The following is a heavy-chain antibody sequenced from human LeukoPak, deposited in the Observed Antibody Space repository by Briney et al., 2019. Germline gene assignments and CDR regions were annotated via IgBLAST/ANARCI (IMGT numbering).Heavy chain of an antibody. CDR1: GFTFSSYA. V-gene: IGHV3-23*01. D-gene: IGHD3-22*01. CDR2: ISGSGGST. CDR3: ANLNYYDSSMED. J-gene: IGHJ4*02. Sequence: GGSLRLSCAASGFTFSSYAMSWVRQAPGKGLEWVSAISGSGGSTYYADSVKGRFTISRDNSKNTLYLQMSSLRAEDTAVYYCANLNYYDSSMEDWGQGTLVTVSS.